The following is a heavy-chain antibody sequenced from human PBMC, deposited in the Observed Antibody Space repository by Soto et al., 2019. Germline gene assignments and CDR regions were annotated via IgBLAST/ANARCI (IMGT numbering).Heavy chain of an antibody. Sequence: SETLSLTCTVSGGSVSSGSYYWSWIRQHPGRGLEWIGYIYYTGNTYYNPSLKSRLAISVDTSKNQFSLKLTSVRAEDTAVYYCAREDSSSWFQTNWFDPWGQGTLVTVSS. V-gene: IGHV4-31*03. J-gene: IGHJ5*02. CDR1: GGSVSSGSYY. CDR2: IYYTGNT. D-gene: IGHD6-13*01. CDR3: AREDSSSWFQTNWFDP.